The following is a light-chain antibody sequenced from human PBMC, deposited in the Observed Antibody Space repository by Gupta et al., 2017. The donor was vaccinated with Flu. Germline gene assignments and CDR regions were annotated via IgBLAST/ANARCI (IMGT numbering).Light chain of an antibody. V-gene: IGLV3-1*01. CDR2: KDN. CDR3: QAWDSSTVI. J-gene: IGLJ2*01. CDR1: HLGEKF. Sequence: SYELIQSPSVSVSPGQTATISCSGDHLGEKFVSWYQQKPGQSPALVIYKDNRRPSGIPERFSGSNSGNTATLTISGTQALDEDDYYCQAWDSSTVIFGGGTKLTVL.